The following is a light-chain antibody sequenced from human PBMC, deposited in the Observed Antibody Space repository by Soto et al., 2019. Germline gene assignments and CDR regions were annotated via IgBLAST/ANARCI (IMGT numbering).Light chain of an antibody. V-gene: IGKV3-20*01. CDR1: QSVSSSY. CDR2: GAS. CDR3: QQYASSSLT. Sequence: EIVLTQSPGTLSLSPGERATLSCRASQSVSSSYLAWYQQKPGQAPRLLIYGASSRATGIPDRFSGSGSGTDSTLTISRLEPEDFAVYYCQQYASSSLTFGGGTKVEIK. J-gene: IGKJ4*01.